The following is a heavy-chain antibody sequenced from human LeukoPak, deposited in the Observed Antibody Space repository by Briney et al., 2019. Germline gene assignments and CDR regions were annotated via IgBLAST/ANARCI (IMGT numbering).Heavy chain of an antibody. CDR1: GFTFSSYW. J-gene: IGHJ6*03. CDR2: IKEDGSES. V-gene: IGHV3-7*01. CDR3: VRGVPKTSYYYYYMDV. Sequence: GGSLRLSCAASGFTFSSYWMSWVRQAPGKGLEWVANIKEDGSESHYVGSVKGRFTISRDNAKNSLYLQMNSLRAEDTAVYYCVRGVPKTSYYYYYMDVWGKGTTVTVSS. D-gene: IGHD4-11*01.